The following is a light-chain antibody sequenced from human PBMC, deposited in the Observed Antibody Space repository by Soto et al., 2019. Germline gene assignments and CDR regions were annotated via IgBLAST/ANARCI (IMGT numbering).Light chain of an antibody. CDR1: QSISNY. CDR2: AAS. V-gene: IGKV1-39*01. Sequence: DIQMTQSASSLSASVGDRVTITCRASQSISNYLNWYQQKPGKAPNLLIHAASSLQSGVPPRVSGSGSGTAFTLTISSLQPEYCANYFCQQSYRNTITFGPGTRLEIK. J-gene: IGKJ5*01. CDR3: QQSYRNTIT.